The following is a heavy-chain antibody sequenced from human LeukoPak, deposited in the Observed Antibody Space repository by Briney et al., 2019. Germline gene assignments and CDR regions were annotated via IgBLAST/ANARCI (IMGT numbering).Heavy chain of an antibody. CDR1: GFTLSSYW. CDR3: IYYGSGSYYKYYFDY. D-gene: IGHD3-10*01. J-gene: IGHJ4*02. Sequence: GGSLRLSCAASGFTLSSYWMHWVRQAPGKRLVWVSRINSDGSTTSYADSVKGRFTISRDNAKNTLYLQMNSLRAEDTAVYYCIYYGSGSYYKYYFDYWGQGTLVTVSS. CDR2: INSDGSTT. V-gene: IGHV3-74*01.